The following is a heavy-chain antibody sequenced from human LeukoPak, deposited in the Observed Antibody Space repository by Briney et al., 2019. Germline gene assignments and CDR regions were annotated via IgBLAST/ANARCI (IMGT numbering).Heavy chain of an antibody. CDR1: GFTVSRNY. D-gene: IGHD3-3*01. CDR3: TSGEGGYDFWSGYSTPTNFDY. Sequence: GGSLRLSCAASGFTVSRNYMSWVRQAPGKGLEWVSVIYSGGSAYYADSVKGRFTISRDNSKNTLYLQMNSLRAEDTAVYYCTSGEGGYDFWSGYSTPTNFDYWGQGTLVTVSS. V-gene: IGHV3-66*01. CDR2: IYSGGSA. J-gene: IGHJ4*02.